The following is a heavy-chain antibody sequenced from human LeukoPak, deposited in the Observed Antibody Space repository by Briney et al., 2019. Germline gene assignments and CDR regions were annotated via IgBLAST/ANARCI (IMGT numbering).Heavy chain of an antibody. Sequence: SETLSLTCAVYGGSFSGYYWSWIRQPPGKGLEWIGEINHSGSTNYNPSLKSRVTISVDTSKNQFSLKLSSVTAADTAVYYCARDNCSGGSCYSPPGSLFRRYRYFDLWGRGTLVTVSS. J-gene: IGHJ2*01. D-gene: IGHD2-15*01. V-gene: IGHV4-34*01. CDR1: GGSFSGYY. CDR2: INHSGST. CDR3: ARDNCSGGSCYSPPGSLFRRYRYFDL.